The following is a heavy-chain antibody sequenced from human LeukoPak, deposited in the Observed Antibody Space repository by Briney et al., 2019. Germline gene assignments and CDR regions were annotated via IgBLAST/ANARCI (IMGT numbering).Heavy chain of an antibody. CDR1: GYIFTRYG. J-gene: IGHJ4*02. CDR2: ISAHYGNT. V-gene: IGHV1-18*01. D-gene: IGHD2-15*01. CDR3: ARDFFHGHCSGPSCFLLDY. Sequence: GASVKVSCKASGYIFTRYGISWVRQAPGQGLEWMGWISAHYGNTNYAQKFQGRLTMTTDTSTNTAYMELRSLRPDDTAVYYCARDFFHGHCSGPSCFLLDYWGQGSLVTVSS.